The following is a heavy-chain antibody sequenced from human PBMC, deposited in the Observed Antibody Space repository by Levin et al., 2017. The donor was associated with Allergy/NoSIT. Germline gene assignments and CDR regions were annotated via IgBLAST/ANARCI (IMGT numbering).Heavy chain of an antibody. Sequence: GESLKISCAASEFLFRSYSMNWIRQAPGKGLEWISYISSTFEIWYADSVKGRFTISRDNAKDSVYLQMNSLRDEDTAVYFCARDKDWAFDHWGQGTLVTVSS. J-gene: IGHJ4*02. D-gene: IGHD3/OR15-3a*01. CDR1: EFLFRSYS. CDR3: ARDKDWAFDH. V-gene: IGHV3-48*02. CDR2: ISSTFEI.